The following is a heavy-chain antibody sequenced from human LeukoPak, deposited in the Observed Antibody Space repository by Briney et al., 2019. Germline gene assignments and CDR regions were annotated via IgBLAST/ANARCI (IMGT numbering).Heavy chain of an antibody. D-gene: IGHD5-24*01. CDR3: ASLTSRRDGYNYYFDY. CDR1: GYTFTSYA. J-gene: IGHJ4*02. Sequence: PMASVKVSCKASGYTFTSYAISWVRQAPGQGLEWMGRIIPILGIANYAQKFQGRVTITADKSTSTAYMELSSLRSEDTAVYYCASLTSRRDGYNYYFDYWGQGTLVTVSS. V-gene: IGHV1-69*04. CDR2: IIPILGIA.